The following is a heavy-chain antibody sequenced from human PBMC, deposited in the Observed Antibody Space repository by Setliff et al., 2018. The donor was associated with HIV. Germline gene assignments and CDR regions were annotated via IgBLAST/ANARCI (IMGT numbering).Heavy chain of an antibody. Sequence: ASVKVSCKASADTFTNCLINWVRQAPGQGLEWMGWITGGSGNTKYSEKFQGRVTLTRDTSASTAYMELSSLRSEDTAVYYCANSVTDASYWYFIHWGRGSPVTVSS. CDR3: ANSVTDASYWYFIH. CDR2: ITGGSGNT. D-gene: IGHD4-17*01. V-gene: IGHV1-3*01. J-gene: IGHJ2*01. CDR1: ADTFTNCL.